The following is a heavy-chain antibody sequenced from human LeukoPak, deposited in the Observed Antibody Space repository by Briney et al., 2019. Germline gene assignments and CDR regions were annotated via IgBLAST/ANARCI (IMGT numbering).Heavy chain of an antibody. Sequence: PGGSLRLSCAASGFTFSNAWMSWVRQAPGKGLEWVGRIKSKTDGGTTDYAAPVKGRFTISRDDSKNTLYLQMNILKTEDTAVYYCTTDQAIVVVVAATVDYWGQGTLVTVSS. CDR3: TTDQAIVVVVAATVDY. CDR2: IKSKTDGGTT. CDR1: GFTFSNAW. J-gene: IGHJ4*02. V-gene: IGHV3-15*01. D-gene: IGHD2-15*01.